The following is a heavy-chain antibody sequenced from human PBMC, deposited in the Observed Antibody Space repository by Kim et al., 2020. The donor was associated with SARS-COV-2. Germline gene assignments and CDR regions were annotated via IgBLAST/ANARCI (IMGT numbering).Heavy chain of an antibody. V-gene: IGHV3-30*02. CDR3: AKEDLPQYSSVDY. Sequence: YADSVECRFTISRDNSKNTLYLQMNSLRAEDTAVYYCAKEDLPQYSSVDYCGQGTLVTVSS. J-gene: IGHJ4*02. D-gene: IGHD6-19*01.